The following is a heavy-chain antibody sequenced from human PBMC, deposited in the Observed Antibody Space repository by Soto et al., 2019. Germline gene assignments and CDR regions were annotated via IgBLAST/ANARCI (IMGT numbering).Heavy chain of an antibody. CDR2: INPNSGGT. V-gene: IGHV1-2*04. J-gene: IGHJ6*03. CDR3: ARSHYYYYYMDV. CDR1: GYTFTGYY. Sequence: ASVKVSCKASGYTFTGYYMHWVRQAPGQGLEWMGWINPNSGGTNYAQKFQGWVTMTRDTSISTAYMELSRLRSDDTAVYYCARSHYYYYYMDVWGKGTTVTVSS.